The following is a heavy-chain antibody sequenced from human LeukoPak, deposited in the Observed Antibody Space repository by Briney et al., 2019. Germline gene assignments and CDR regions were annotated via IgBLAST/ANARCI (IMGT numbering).Heavy chain of an antibody. D-gene: IGHD5-18*01. Sequence: PGRPLRLSCAASGFNFDDYAMHWVRQAPGKGLEWVSGISASGGSTYYADSVKGRFTISRDNSKNTLYLQMNSLRAEDTAVYYCANLYSYGPVSDYWGQGTLVTVSS. CDR3: ANLYSYGPVSDY. CDR1: GFNFDDYA. J-gene: IGHJ4*02. CDR2: ISASGGST. V-gene: IGHV3-23*01.